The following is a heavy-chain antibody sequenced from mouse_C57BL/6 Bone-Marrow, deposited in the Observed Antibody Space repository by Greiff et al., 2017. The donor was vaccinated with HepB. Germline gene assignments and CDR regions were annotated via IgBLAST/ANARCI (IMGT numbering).Heavy chain of an antibody. CDR1: GFNFKNTY. V-gene: IGHV14-3*01. CDR2: IDPANGNT. J-gene: IGHJ1*03. Sequence: VQLQQPVAELVRPGASVKLSCTASGFNFKNTYMHWVKQRPEQGLEWIGRIDPANGNTKYAPKFQGKATITADTSSNTAYLQLSSLTSEDTAIYYCARETTVVRYFDVWGTGTTVTVSS. CDR3: ARETTVVRYFDV. D-gene: IGHD1-1*01.